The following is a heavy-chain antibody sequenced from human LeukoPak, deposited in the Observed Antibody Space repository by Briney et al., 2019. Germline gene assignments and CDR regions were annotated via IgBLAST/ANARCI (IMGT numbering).Heavy chain of an antibody. Sequence: SHTLSITCTFTGGSISRYCWNWIGQPAGKGLEWIGRIYTSGSTNYNPSLKSRVTMSVDTSKNQFSLKLSSVTAADTAVYYCARDMYSGYDSWFDPWGQGTLVTVSS. CDR2: IYTSGST. CDR3: ARDMYSGYDSWFDP. V-gene: IGHV4-4*07. J-gene: IGHJ5*02. CDR1: GGSISRYC. D-gene: IGHD5-12*01.